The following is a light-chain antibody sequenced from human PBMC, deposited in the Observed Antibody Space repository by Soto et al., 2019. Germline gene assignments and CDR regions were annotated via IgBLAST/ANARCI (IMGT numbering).Light chain of an antibody. J-gene: IGLJ2*01. CDR1: XXXXGGYKY. Sequence: QSALTQPASVSGSPGQSITISXTXXXXXXGGYKYVSWYQQHPDKAPKLIIFEVSNRPSGISSRFSGSKSGNTASLTISGLQAEDEADYYCASYTSSSTSVIFGRGTKVTVL. CDR3: ASYTSSSTSVI. V-gene: IGLV2-14*01. CDR2: EVS.